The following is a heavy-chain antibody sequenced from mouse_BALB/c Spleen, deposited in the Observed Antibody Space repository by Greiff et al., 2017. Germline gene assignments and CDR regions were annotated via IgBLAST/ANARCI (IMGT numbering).Heavy chain of an antibody. Sequence: QVQLQQSGPELVKPGASVKISCKASGYAFSSSWMHWVKQRPGQGLEWIGRIYPGDGDTNYNGKFKGKATLTADKSSSTAYMQLSSLTSVDSAVYFCARADYSLAMDYWGQGTSVTVSS. J-gene: IGHJ4*01. CDR2: IYPGDGDT. CDR1: GYAFSSSW. CDR3: ARADYSLAMDY. V-gene: IGHV1-82*01. D-gene: IGHD1-1*01.